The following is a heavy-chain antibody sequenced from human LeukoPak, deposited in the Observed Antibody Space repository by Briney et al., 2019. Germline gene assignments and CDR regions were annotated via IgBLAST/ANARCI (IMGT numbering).Heavy chain of an antibody. CDR1: GYTFTSYA. D-gene: IGHD5-18*01. Sequence: ASVKVSCKASGYTFTSYAMHWVRQAPGQRLEWMGWINAGNGNTKYSQKFQGRVTITRDTSASTAYMELSSLRSEDTAVYYCARDHAVDTDTNPGYWGQGTLVTVSS. CDR2: INAGNGNT. J-gene: IGHJ4*02. CDR3: ARDHAVDTDTNPGY. V-gene: IGHV1-3*01.